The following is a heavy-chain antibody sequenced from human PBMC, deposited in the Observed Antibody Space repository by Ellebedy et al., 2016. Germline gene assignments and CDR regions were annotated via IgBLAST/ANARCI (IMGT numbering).Heavy chain of an antibody. V-gene: IGHV3-53*01. D-gene: IGHD3-10*01. CDR1: GFTFSSYN. J-gene: IGHJ4*02. CDR3: TKALDDGHIWFQDLGYFDV. CDR2: IYSGGST. Sequence: GESLKISCVASGFTFSSYNMNWVRQAPGKGLEWVSVIYSGGSTYYADSVKGRFTISRDNSKNTLYLQMDSLRVEDTAIYYCTKALDDGHIWFQDLGYFDVWGRGTPVTVSS.